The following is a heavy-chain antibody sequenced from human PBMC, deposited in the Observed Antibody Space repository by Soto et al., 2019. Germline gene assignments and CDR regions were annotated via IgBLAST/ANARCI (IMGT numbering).Heavy chain of an antibody. CDR3: ARYFDWPNAFDI. J-gene: IGHJ3*02. Sequence: SETLSLSCTVSGGSICSFYWSWIRQSPGKGLEWIGSIYYTGNTNYNPSLKSRVTISVDTSKNQYSLKLRSVTAADTAVYFCARYFDWPNAFDIWGQGTMVTVSS. CDR2: IYYTGNT. CDR1: GGSICSFY. V-gene: IGHV4-59*01. D-gene: IGHD3-9*01.